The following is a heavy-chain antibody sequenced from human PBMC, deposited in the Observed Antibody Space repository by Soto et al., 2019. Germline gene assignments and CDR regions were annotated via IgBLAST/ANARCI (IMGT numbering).Heavy chain of an antibody. Sequence: EASVKVSCKASGYTFTGYYMHWVRQAPGQGLEWMGWINPNSGGTNYAQKFQGRVTMTRDTSISTAYMELSRLRSDDTAVYYCARVYYYDSSGTSSVGYYYGMDVWGQGTTVTVS. CDR2: INPNSGGT. V-gene: IGHV1-2*02. CDR1: GYTFTGYY. J-gene: IGHJ6*02. D-gene: IGHD3-22*01. CDR3: ARVYYYDSSGTSSVGYYYGMDV.